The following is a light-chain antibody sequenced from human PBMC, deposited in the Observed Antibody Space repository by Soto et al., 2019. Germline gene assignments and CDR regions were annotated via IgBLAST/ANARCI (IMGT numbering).Light chain of an antibody. V-gene: IGKV1-5*03. Sequence: DIQMTQSPSTLSASVGDRVTITCRASQSISSWLAWYQQKPGKAPKLLIHKASNLESGVPSRFSGSGSGTEFTLTISSLQPDDFATYYCQQYNTYSTFGQGTKVEIK. CDR1: QSISSW. J-gene: IGKJ1*01. CDR2: KAS. CDR3: QQYNTYST.